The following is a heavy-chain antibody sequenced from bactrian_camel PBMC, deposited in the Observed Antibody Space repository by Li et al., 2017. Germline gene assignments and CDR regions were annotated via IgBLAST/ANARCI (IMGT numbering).Heavy chain of an antibody. Sequence: VQLVESGGGLVQPGGSLRLSCAASGFTFSSAAMSWVRQAPGKGLEWVSAIDGNGRYTYYADSVQGRFTISLDTAKNTVYLQMDSLKPEDTAMYYCAAGKNHTRYDCWTGSDVDNYWGQGTQVTVS. D-gene: IGHD1*01. V-gene: IGHV3S40*01. J-gene: IGHJ4*01. CDR3: AAGKNHTRYDCWTGSDVDNY. CDR1: GFTFSSAA. CDR2: IDGNGRYT.